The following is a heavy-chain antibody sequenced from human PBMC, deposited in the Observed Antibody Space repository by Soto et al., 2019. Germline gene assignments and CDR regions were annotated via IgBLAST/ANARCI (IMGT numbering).Heavy chain of an antibody. V-gene: IGHV3-30*18. Sequence: QVQLVESGGGVVQPGRSLRLSCAASGFTFSSYGMHWVRQAPGKGLEWVAVISYDGSNKYYADSVKGRLTISRDNSKNTLYLQMNSLRAEDTAVYYCAQDNGSASDWLRVGDASDIRGQGTMV. J-gene: IGHJ3*02. CDR1: GFTFSSYG. CDR3: AQDNGSASDWLRVGDASDI. CDR2: ISYDGSNK. D-gene: IGHD5-12*01.